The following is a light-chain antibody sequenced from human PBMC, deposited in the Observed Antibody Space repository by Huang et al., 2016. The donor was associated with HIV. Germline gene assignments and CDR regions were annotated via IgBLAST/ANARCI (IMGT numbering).Light chain of an antibody. CDR2: GAS. CDR3: QQYNNWPQT. J-gene: IGKJ1*01. Sequence: EIVMTQSPATLSVSPGERATLSCRAGQSVSSNLAWYQQKPGQAPRLLIYGASTRGTGIPARFSGSGSGTEFTLTISSLQSEDFAVYYCQQYNNWPQTFGQGTKVEIK. CDR1: QSVSSN. V-gene: IGKV3-15*01.